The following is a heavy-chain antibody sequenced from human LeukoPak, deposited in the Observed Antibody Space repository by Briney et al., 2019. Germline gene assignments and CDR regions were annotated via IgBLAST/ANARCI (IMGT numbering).Heavy chain of an antibody. V-gene: IGHV1-2*02. CDR1: GYTFTGYY. J-gene: IGHJ4*02. CDR3: ARDRIRGTYCSSTSCYTLAY. Sequence: GASVKVSCKASGYTFTGYYMHWVRQAPGQGLEWMGWINPNSGGTNYAQKLQGRVTMTRDTSISTAYMELSRLRSDDTAVYYCARDRIRGTYCSSTSCYTLAYWGQGTLVTVSS. CDR2: INPNSGGT. D-gene: IGHD2-2*02.